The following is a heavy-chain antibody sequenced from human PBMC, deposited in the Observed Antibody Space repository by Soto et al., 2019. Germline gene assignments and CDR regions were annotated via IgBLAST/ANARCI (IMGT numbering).Heavy chain of an antibody. V-gene: IGHV2-5*02. D-gene: IGHD3-10*01. Sequence: QITLKESGPTLVKPTQTLTLTCTFSGFSLSTSGVGVGWIRQPPGKALEWLALIYWDDDKRYSPSLKSRLTIPNDTSKNKVDLTMNNMDPVETGTYYSAHIRRITMVRGVITDYWGHGTLVTVSS. CDR1: GFSLSTSGVG. J-gene: IGHJ4*01. CDR2: IYWDDDK. CDR3: AHIRRITMVRGVITDY.